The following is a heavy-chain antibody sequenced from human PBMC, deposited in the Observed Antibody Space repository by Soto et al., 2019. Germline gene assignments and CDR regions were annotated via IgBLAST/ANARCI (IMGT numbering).Heavy chain of an antibody. CDR2: MNPNSGNT. CDR1: GYTFTSYD. Sequence: ASVKVSCKASGYTFTSYDINWVRQATGQGLEWMGWMNPNSGNTGYAQKFQGRVTMTRNTSISTAYMELSSLRSEDTAVYYCARSPSNVLRFLEWLPKPPFDPWGQGTLVTVSS. V-gene: IGHV1-8*01. D-gene: IGHD3-3*01. CDR3: ARSPSNVLRFLEWLPKPPFDP. J-gene: IGHJ5*02.